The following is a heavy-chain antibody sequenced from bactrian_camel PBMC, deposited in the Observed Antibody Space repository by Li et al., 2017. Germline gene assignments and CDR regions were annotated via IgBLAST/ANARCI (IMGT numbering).Heavy chain of an antibody. Sequence: HVQLVESGGGSVQAGGSLKLSCEVSEFAFSNCEIGWARQAPGKERELVSTITSDGTTTYVDSVKGRFTISQDTAENALNLQMVSLKTEDTAMYYCAGDVWGACSGQWFYRATTHGQGTQVTVS. V-gene: IGHV3S9*01. CDR2: ITSDGTT. CDR1: EFAFSNCE. J-gene: IGHJ4*01. D-gene: IGHD1*01.